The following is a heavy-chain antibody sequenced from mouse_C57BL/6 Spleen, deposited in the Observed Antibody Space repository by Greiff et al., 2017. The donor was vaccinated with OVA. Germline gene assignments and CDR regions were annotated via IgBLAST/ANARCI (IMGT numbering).Heavy chain of an antibody. CDR2: INYDGSST. CDR1: GFTFSDYY. V-gene: IGHV5-16*01. J-gene: IGHJ4*01. D-gene: IGHD1-1*01. CDR3: ARLYYDYAMDY. Sequence: EVKVVESEGGLVQPGRSMKLSCTASGFTFSDYYMAWVRQVPEKGLEWVANINYDGSSTYYLDSLKSRFIISRDNAKNILYLQMSSLKSEDTATYYCARLYYDYAMDYWGQGTSVTVSS.